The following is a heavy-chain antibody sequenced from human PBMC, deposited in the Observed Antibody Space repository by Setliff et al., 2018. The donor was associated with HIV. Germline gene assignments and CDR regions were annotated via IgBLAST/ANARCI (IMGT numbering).Heavy chain of an antibody. Sequence: PGGSLRLSCAASGFTFNIYAMSWVRQAPGKGLEWVSTISVSGDSTYYADSVKGRFTISRDNSRNTLYLEVNSLRAEDAAVYYCARVQQQLLQEDDYFDYWGQGTLVTVSS. CDR2: ISVSGDST. D-gene: IGHD6-13*01. J-gene: IGHJ4*02. CDR3: ARVQQQLLQEDDYFDY. CDR1: GFTFNIYA. V-gene: IGHV3-23*01.